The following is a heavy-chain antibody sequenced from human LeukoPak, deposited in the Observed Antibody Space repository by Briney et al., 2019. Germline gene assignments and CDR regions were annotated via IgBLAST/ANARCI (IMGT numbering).Heavy chain of an antibody. CDR1: GYTFDDYA. CDR2: ISWNSGSI. V-gene: IGHV3-9*03. CDR3: AKGYSSSWYGLPHPYYFDY. J-gene: IGHJ4*02. D-gene: IGHD6-13*01. Sequence: GGSLRLSCAASGYTFDDYAMHWVRQAPGKGLEWVSGISWNSGSIGYADSVKGRFTISRDNAKNSLYLQMNSLRAEDMSLYYCAKGYSSSWYGLPHPYYFDYWGQGTLVTVSS.